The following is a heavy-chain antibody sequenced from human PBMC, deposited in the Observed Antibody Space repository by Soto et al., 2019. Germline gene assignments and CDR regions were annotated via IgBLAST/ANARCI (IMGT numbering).Heavy chain of an antibody. D-gene: IGHD2-15*01. CDR3: ARRELVYCSGGSCYGWFDS. Sequence: SENLSLTCTVSGGSISSSSYYWGWIRQPPGKGLEWIGSIYYSGSTYYNPSLKSRVTISVDTSKNQFSLKLSSVTAADTAVYYCARRELVYCSGGSCYGWFDSWCQGTLVTGSS. V-gene: IGHV4-39*01. J-gene: IGHJ5*01. CDR1: GGSISSSSYY. CDR2: IYYSGST.